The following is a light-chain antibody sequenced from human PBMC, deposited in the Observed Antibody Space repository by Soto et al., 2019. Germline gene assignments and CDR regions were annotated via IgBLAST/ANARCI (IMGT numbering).Light chain of an antibody. CDR2: EGT. J-gene: IGLJ1*01. Sequence: QSALTQPASVSASPGQSITIPCTGTSSDVGSYNLVSWFQQHPGKVPKLLIYEGTKRPSVLSDRFSGSKSGSTASLTISGLQAEVEADYYCYSYAGEPLSVFGTGAKLPVL. CDR1: SSDVGSYNL. CDR3: YSYAGEPLSV. V-gene: IGLV2-23*01.